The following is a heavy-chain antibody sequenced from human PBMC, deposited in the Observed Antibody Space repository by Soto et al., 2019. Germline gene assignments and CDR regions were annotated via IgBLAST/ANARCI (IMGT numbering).Heavy chain of an antibody. CDR3: ARTGDGHHDFLDY. CDR1: GLTVSSYW. Sequence: PGGTVRLSCAASGLTVSSYWMNWVRQAPGKGLEWVANINQDGNEDNLLDSVKGRFTISRDNAKNSLFLQMNSLRVDDTAVYYCARTGDGHHDFLDYWAQGALVTVSS. V-gene: IGHV3-7*01. J-gene: IGHJ4*02. CDR2: INQDGNED. D-gene: IGHD1-1*01.